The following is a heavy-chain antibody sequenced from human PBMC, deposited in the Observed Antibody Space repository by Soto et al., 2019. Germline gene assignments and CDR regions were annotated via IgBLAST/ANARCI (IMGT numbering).Heavy chain of an antibody. V-gene: IGHV4-31*02. D-gene: IGHD3-3*01. Sequence: QVQLQESGPGLVKPSQTLSLTCSVSGGSITSGGYSWTWIRHQPGKALQWIGYVFDSGKTYYNPSLKGRLTISVDTAKNLFSLELSSVTPADTAVYFCARGSGYYRNFDSWGQGTLVSVSS. CDR3: ARGSGYYRNFDS. CDR1: GGSITSGGYS. J-gene: IGHJ4*02. CDR2: VFDSGKT.